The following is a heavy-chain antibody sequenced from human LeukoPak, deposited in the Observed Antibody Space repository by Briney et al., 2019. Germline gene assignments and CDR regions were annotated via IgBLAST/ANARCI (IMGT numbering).Heavy chain of an antibody. Sequence: SQTLSLTCAISGDSVSSNSVTWNWIRWRPSRGLEWLGRTAYRSKWSTDYALSVRGRISINPDTSKNQISLQLNSVTPEDTAVYYCARNSVAMDVWGQGTTVTVSS. CDR3: ARNSVAMDV. J-gene: IGHJ6*02. CDR2: TAYRSKWST. V-gene: IGHV6-1*01. CDR1: GDSVSSNSVT. D-gene: IGHD4-23*01.